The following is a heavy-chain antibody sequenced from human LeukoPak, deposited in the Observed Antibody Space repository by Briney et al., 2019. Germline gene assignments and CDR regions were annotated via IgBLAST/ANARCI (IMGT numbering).Heavy chain of an antibody. CDR3: ARTMVRGVIITGSAFDI. D-gene: IGHD3-10*01. CDR2: ISGSGGST. J-gene: IGHJ3*02. CDR1: GFTFGSYA. V-gene: IGHV3-23*01. Sequence: PGGSLRLSCAASGFTFGSYAMSWVRQAPGKGLEWVSAISGSGGSTYYADSVKGRFTISRDNSKNTLYLQMNSLRAKDTAVYYCARTMVRGVIITGSAFDIWGQGTMVTVSS.